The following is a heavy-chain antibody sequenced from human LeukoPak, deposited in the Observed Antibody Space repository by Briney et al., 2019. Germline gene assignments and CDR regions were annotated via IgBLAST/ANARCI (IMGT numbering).Heavy chain of an antibody. CDR2: ITQNGGGI. V-gene: IGHV3-7*01. CDR3: ATDRDNSDWQKRFDS. Sequence: GGSLRLSCAASGFTFSTYWMHWYRQAPGKGLEWVGNITQNGGGINYAASVRGRFTISRDNAKNSLHLQMNSLRAEDTAVYYCATDRDNSDWQKRFDSWGQGTLVTVSS. D-gene: IGHD4-11*01. CDR1: GFTFSTYW. J-gene: IGHJ4*02.